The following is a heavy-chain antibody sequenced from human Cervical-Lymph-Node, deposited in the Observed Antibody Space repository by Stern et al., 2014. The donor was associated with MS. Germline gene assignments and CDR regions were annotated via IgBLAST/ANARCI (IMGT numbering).Heavy chain of an antibody. D-gene: IGHD6-19*01. Sequence: EVQLVQSGGGLVKPGGSLRLSCAASGFTFSSYSMNWVRQAPGKGLEWVSSISSSSSYIYYADSVKGRFTISRDNAKNSLYLQMNSLRAEDTAVYYCARLDSSGWYDGFDYWGQGTLVTVSS. CDR1: GFTFSSYS. J-gene: IGHJ4*02. CDR2: ISSSSSYI. CDR3: ARLDSSGWYDGFDY. V-gene: IGHV3-21*01.